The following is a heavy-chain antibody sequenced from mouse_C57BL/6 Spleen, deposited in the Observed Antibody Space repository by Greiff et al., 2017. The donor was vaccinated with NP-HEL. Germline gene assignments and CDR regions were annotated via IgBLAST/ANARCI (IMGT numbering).Heavy chain of an antibody. CDR3: ARGGGSHGRGFAY. D-gene: IGHD1-1*01. CDR1: GYTFTDYY. Sequence: EVQLQQSGPELVKPGASVKISCKASGYTFTDYYMNWVKQSHGKSLEWIGDINPNNGGTSYNQKFKGKATLTVDKSSSTAYMELRSLTSEDSAVYYCARGGGSHGRGFAYWGQGTLVTVSA. J-gene: IGHJ3*01. V-gene: IGHV1-26*01. CDR2: INPNNGGT.